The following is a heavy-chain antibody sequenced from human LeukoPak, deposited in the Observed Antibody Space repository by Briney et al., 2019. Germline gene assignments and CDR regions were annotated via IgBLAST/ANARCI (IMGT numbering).Heavy chain of an antibody. CDR2: HSGSGGST. CDR3: AKLPITMIVVVTHFDY. D-gene: IGHD3-22*01. CDR1: GFTFSSYA. J-gene: IGHJ4*02. V-gene: IGHV3-23*01. Sequence: GVTLRLSCAASGFTFSSYAMSWVRQATGKGLEWVSAHSGSGGSTYYADSVKGRYTISRDNSKNTLYLQMNSLRAEDTAVYYCAKLPITMIVVVTHFDYWGQGTLVTVSS.